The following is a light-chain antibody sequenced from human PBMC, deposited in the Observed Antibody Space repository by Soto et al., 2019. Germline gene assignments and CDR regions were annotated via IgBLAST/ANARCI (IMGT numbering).Light chain of an antibody. CDR1: KSDIGVYDF. Sequence: QSVLTQPPCASVSPGQSVTISCTGTKSDIGVYDFVSWYQHHPGKAPRLIIYEVVQRPSGVPDRFSGSKSGNTASLTVSGLQAADEADYFCKSYAGSNTYVFGSGTKV. J-gene: IGLJ1*01. V-gene: IGLV2-8*01. CDR3: KSYAGSNTYV. CDR2: EVV.